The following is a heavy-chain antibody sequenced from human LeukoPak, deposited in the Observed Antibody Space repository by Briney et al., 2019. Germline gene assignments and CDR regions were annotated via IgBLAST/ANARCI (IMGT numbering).Heavy chain of an antibody. CDR2: ISSSGSTI. V-gene: IGHV3-48*04. J-gene: IGHJ4*02. D-gene: IGHD3-22*01. CDR1: GFTFSSYA. CDR3: ARGGTYYYDSSGSWRTFDY. Sequence: GGSLRLSCAASGFTFSSYAMHCVRQAPGKGLEWVSYISSSGSTIYYADSVKGRFTISRDNAKNSLYLQMNSLRAEDTAVYYCARGGTYYYDSSGSWRTFDYWGQGTLVTVSS.